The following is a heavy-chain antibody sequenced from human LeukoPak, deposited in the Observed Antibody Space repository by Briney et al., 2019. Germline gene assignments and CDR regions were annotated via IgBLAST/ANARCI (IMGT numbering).Heavy chain of an antibody. J-gene: IGHJ6*03. CDR1: GYTFTSYD. Sequence: ASVKVSCKASGYTFTSYDINWVRQATGQGLEWMGWMNPNSGNTGYAQKFQGRVTITRNTSISTAYMELSSLRSEDTAVYYCARGYIFRGYGLINYYYYMDVWGKGTTVTVSS. CDR3: ARGYIFRGYGLINYYYYMDV. CDR2: MNPNSGNT. D-gene: IGHD5-12*01. V-gene: IGHV1-8*03.